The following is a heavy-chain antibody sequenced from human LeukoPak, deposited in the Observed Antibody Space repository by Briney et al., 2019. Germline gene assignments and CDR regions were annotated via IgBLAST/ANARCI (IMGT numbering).Heavy chain of an antibody. Sequence: GGSLRLSCAASGFTFSSYAMSWVRQAPGKGLEWVSGISGSGGSTYYADSVEGRFTISRDNSKNTLYLQVNSLRAEDTAVYSCARGLGYSYGYGIDYWGQGTLVIASS. CDR3: ARGLGYSYGYGIDY. V-gene: IGHV3-23*01. D-gene: IGHD5-18*01. CDR1: GFTFSSYA. CDR2: ISGSGGST. J-gene: IGHJ4*02.